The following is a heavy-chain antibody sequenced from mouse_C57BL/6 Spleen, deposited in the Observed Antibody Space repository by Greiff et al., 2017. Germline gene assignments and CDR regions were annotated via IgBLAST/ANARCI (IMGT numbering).Heavy chain of an antibody. D-gene: IGHD1-1*01. CDR2: IRNKANNHAT. J-gene: IGHJ1*03. CDR3: TTGSSSDWYFDV. V-gene: IGHV6-6*01. CDR1: GFTFSDAW. Sequence: EVKLLESGGGLVQPGGSMKLSCAASGFTFSDAWMDWVRQSPEKGLEWVAEIRNKANNHATYYAESVKGRFTISRDDSKSSVYLQMNSLRAEDTGSYYCTTGSSSDWYFDVWGTGTTVTVSS.